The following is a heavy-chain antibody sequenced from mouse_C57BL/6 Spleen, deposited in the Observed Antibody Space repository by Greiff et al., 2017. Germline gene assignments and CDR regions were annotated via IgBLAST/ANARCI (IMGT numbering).Heavy chain of an antibody. CDR1: GYTFTGYW. CDR3: ARGGVITTVVDPFAY. V-gene: IGHV1-9*01. J-gene: IGHJ3*01. CDR2: ILPGSGST. D-gene: IGHD1-1*01. Sequence: VQLQQSGAELMKPGASVKLSCKATGYTFTGYWIAWVKQRPGHGLEWIGEILPGSGSTNYNEKFKGKATFTADTSSNTAYMQLSSLTTEDSAIYYCARGGVITTVVDPFAYWGQGTLVTVSA.